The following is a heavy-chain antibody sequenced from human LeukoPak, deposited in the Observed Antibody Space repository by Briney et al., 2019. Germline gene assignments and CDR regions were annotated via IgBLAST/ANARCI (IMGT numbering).Heavy chain of an antibody. J-gene: IGHJ4*02. V-gene: IGHV3-74*03. Sequence: GGSLRLSCAASGFTLSTYWMHWVRQAPGKGLVWVSRIKSDGSSIMYADSVRGRFTISRDNAKNTLYLQMNSLRAEDTAVYYCARDLDYGGRSNFDHWGQGTLVTVSS. CDR3: ARDLDYGGRSNFDH. CDR2: IKSDGSSI. D-gene: IGHD4-23*01. CDR1: GFTLSTYW.